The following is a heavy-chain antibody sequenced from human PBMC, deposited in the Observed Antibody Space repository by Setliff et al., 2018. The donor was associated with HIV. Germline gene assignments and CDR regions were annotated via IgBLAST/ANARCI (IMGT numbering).Heavy chain of an antibody. J-gene: IGHJ6*03. CDR3: ARVIRSPNCPWCHYYYMDV. D-gene: IGHD2-2*01. CDR2: INHIGST. Sequence: SETLSLTCAVYGASFSDYYWSWIRQSPGKGLEWIGEINHIGSTSYNPSLTSRVTMSVDTSKNQFSLRLNSVTAADTAMYYCARVIRSPNCPWCHYYYMDVWGKGTTVTVSS. CDR1: GASFSDYY. V-gene: IGHV4-34*01.